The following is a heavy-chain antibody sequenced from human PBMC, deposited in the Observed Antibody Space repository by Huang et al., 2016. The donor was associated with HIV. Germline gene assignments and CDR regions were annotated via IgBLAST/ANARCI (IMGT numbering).Heavy chain of an antibody. CDR3: ARGRVTSSGVVQSYDY. D-gene: IGHD3-3*01. CDR1: GASIASGSYF. J-gene: IGHJ4*02. V-gene: IGHV4-61*09. CDR2: ISTPGST. Sequence: VQLQESGPGLVKPSQTLSLSCNVSGASIASGSYFWNWIRQPAGGGLEWIGHISTPGSTDYTPSLKSRVAVSSDTSKNQFSLILRSVTAADTAVYFCARGRVTSSGVVQSYDYWGQGSLVTVSS.